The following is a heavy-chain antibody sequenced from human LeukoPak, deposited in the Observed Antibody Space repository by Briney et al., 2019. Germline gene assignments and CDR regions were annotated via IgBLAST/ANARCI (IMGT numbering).Heavy chain of an antibody. CDR3: ASWGGQWRKYFDY. J-gene: IGHJ4*02. Sequence: SETLSLTCTVSGGSISSSSYYWGWIRQPPGKGLEWIGSIYYSGSTNYNPSLKSRVTISVDTSKNQFSLKLSSVTAADTAVYYCASWGGQWRKYFDYWGQGTLVTVSS. CDR2: IYYSGST. CDR1: GGSISSSSYY. D-gene: IGHD6-19*01. V-gene: IGHV4-39*07.